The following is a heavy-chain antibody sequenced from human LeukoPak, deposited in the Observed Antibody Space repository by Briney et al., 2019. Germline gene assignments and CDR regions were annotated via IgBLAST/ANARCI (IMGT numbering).Heavy chain of an antibody. J-gene: IGHJ4*02. CDR1: GFTFSSYR. Sequence: GGSLRLSCAAPGFTFSSYRMNWVPKAPGKGLEWVSSISTSGGSTYYADSVKGRFTISRDNSKSTLFLQMNSLRGDDTAVYYCARGSSQLAYWGQGTLVTASS. CDR2: ISTSGGST. CDR3: ARGSSQLAY. V-gene: IGHV3-23*01. D-gene: IGHD3-16*01.